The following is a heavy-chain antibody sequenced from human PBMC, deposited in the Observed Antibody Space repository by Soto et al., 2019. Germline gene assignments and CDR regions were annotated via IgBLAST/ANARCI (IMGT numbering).Heavy chain of an antibody. J-gene: IGHJ4*02. Sequence: QVQLQESGPGLVKPSQTLSLTCTVSGGSISSSGYNWSWIRQHPGKGLEWIGYIYYSGSTYYNPSLKSRVTISVDTSQNQLSLKLSSVTAADTAVYFCARDGSGSYYPTTFDHLVQGTLVTVSS. V-gene: IGHV4-31*03. CDR3: ARDGSGSYYPTTFDH. D-gene: IGHD3-10*01. CDR1: GGSISSSGYN. CDR2: IYYSGST.